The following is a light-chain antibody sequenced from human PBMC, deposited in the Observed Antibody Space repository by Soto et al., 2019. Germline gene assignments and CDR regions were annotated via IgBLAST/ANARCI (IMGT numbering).Light chain of an antibody. CDR2: DAS. Sequence: DIQMTQSPSTLSASVGDRVTITCRASQSISSWLAWYQQKPGKAPKLLIYDASSLESGVPSRFSGSGSGTEFTLTISSLQPADFATYYCQQYDSYSPLTLGGGPKVDIK. J-gene: IGKJ4*01. CDR3: QQYDSYSPLT. CDR1: QSISSW. V-gene: IGKV1-5*01.